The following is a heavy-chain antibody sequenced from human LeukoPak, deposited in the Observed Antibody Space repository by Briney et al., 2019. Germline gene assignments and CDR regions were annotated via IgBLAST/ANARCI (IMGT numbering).Heavy chain of an antibody. CDR2: INAGNGNT. D-gene: IGHD6-19*01. V-gene: IGHV1-3*01. Sequence: ASVKVSCKASGYTFTSYAMHWVRQAPGQRLEWMGWINAGNGNTKYSQKFQGRVTITRDTSASTAYMELSSLRPEDTAVYYCARPVMYSSGPFDYWGQGTLVTVSS. CDR3: ARPVMYSSGPFDY. J-gene: IGHJ4*02. CDR1: GYTFTSYA.